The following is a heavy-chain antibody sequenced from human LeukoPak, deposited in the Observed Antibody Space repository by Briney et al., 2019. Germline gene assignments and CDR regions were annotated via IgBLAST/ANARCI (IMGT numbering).Heavy chain of an antibody. Sequence: GRSLRLSCAASGFPFDDYAMHWVRPAPGKGREWVSCISWNSGSIGYADSVKGRFTISRDNAKNSLYLQMNSLKPEDTALYYCAKDRGAGSGFFDYWGQGALVTVSS. CDR1: GFPFDDYA. CDR3: AKDRGAGSGFFDY. D-gene: IGHD1-26*01. CDR2: ISWNSGSI. J-gene: IGHJ4*02. V-gene: IGHV3-9*01.